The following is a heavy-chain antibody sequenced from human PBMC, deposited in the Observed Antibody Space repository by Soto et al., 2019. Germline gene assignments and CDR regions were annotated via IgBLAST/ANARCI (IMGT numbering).Heavy chain of an antibody. Sequence: QITLKESGPTLVKPTQTLTLTCTFSGFSLSTSGVGVGWIRQPPGKALEWLALIYWNGDKRYSPSLKSRLTITKDTSKNQVVLTMTNMDPVDTATYYCAHSIWGYSSSSSYFDYWGQGTLVTVSS. D-gene: IGHD6-6*01. CDR1: GFSLSTSGVG. J-gene: IGHJ4*02. CDR3: AHSIWGYSSSSSYFDY. CDR2: IYWNGDK. V-gene: IGHV2-5*01.